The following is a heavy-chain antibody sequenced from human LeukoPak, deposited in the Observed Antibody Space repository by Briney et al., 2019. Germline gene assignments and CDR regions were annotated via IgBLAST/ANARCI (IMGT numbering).Heavy chain of an antibody. J-gene: IGHJ6*03. D-gene: IGHD3-16*01. V-gene: IGHV4-34*01. CDR1: GGSFSGYY. CDR3: AKGPYDYVWGAYMDV. CDR2: INHSGST. Sequence: SETLSLTCAVYGGSFSGYYWSWIRQPPGKGLEWIGEINHSGSTNYNPSLKSRVTISVDTSKNQFSLKLSSVTAADTAVYYCAKGPYDYVWGAYMDVWGKGTTVTVSS.